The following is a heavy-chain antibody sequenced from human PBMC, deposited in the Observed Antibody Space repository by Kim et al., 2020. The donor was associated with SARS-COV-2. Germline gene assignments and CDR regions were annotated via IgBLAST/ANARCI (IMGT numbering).Heavy chain of an antibody. J-gene: IGHJ4*02. CDR1: GFTFSSYA. CDR3: AKAPPLTMAAVPFYFDF. Sequence: GGSLRLSCAASGFTFSSYAMSWVRQAPGKGLEWVSVISGSGGSTYYADSVKGRFTISRDNSKNTLYLQMNSLRAEDTAVYYCAKAPPLTMAAVPFYFDFWGQGTLVTVSS. D-gene: IGHD3-10*01. CDR2: ISGSGGST. V-gene: IGHV3-23*01.